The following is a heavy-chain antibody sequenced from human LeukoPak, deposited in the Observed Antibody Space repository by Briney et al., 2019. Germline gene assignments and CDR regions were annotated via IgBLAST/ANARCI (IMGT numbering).Heavy chain of an antibody. J-gene: IGHJ5*02. V-gene: IGHV3-21*04. D-gene: IGHD6-19*01. Sequence: GGSLRLSCAASGFTFSSYSMNWVRQAPGKGLEWVSSISSSSSYIYYADSVKGRFTISRDNAKNSLYLQMNSLRAEDTAVYYCAKSGYGGWYGLTWGQGTLVTVSS. CDR2: ISSSSSYI. CDR1: GFTFSSYS. CDR3: AKSGYGGWYGLT.